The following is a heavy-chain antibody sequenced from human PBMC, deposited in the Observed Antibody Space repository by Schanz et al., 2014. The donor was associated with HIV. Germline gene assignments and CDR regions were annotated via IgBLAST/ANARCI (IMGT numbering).Heavy chain of an antibody. CDR1: GGTFSRHA. CDR2: MNPNSGNT. V-gene: IGHV1-8*01. Sequence: QVQLVQSGAEVKKPGSSVKVSCKASGGTFSRHAINWVRQATGQGLEWMGWMNPNSGNTGFAQKFQGRVTMTRNTSINTAYMEVSGLKSEDTAVYYCARKMSISNQWLRALYSNYGMDVWGQGTTVTVSS. CDR3: ARKMSISNQWLRALYSNYGMDV. J-gene: IGHJ6*02. D-gene: IGHD5-12*01.